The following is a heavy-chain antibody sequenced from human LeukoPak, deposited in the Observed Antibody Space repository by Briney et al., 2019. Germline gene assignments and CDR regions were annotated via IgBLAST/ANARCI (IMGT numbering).Heavy chain of an antibody. Sequence: SVKVSCKASGGTFSSYAISWVRQAPGQGLEWMGGIIPIFGTANYAQKFQGRVTITADESTSTAYMELSSLRSDDTAVYYCARIAVVPAATSFYYYYYYMDVWGKGTTVTVSS. J-gene: IGHJ6*03. D-gene: IGHD2-2*01. V-gene: IGHV1-69*13. CDR2: IIPIFGTA. CDR1: GGTFSSYA. CDR3: ARIAVVPAATSFYYYYYYMDV.